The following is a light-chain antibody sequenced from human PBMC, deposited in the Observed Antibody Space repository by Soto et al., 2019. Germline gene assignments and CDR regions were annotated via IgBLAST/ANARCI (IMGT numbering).Light chain of an antibody. Sequence: DIQMTQSPSSLSASIGERVTITCRASQSISSYLNWYHQRPGKAPKLLIYAASSLQRGVPSRFSGSGSGTDFTLTISSLQPEDFATYYCQQSYSTSITFGQGTRLEIK. CDR3: QQSYSTSIT. V-gene: IGKV1-39*01. CDR1: QSISSY. J-gene: IGKJ5*01. CDR2: AAS.